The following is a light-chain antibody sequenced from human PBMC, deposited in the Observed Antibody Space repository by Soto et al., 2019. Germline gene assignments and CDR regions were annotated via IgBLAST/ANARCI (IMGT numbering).Light chain of an antibody. J-gene: IGKJ3*01. CDR2: DAS. V-gene: IGKV3-11*01. Sequence: EIVLTQSPATLSLSPGERATLSCRASQSVSSYLAWDQHKPGQAPRLLIYDASNRATGLPARFSGSGSGTDFTLTISSLEPEDFAVYYCQQRSNWPPLFTFGPGTKVDIE. CDR3: QQRSNWPPLFT. CDR1: QSVSSY.